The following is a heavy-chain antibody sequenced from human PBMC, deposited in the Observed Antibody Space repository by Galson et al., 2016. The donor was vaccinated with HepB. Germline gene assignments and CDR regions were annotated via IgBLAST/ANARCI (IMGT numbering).Heavy chain of an antibody. CDR3: AHISRLTFFGFSYYFDE. V-gene: IGHV2-5*02. CDR2: LYWDGDE. Sequence: PALVKPTQTVTLSCSVSGFSLSSSGEGVAWIRQPPGEALEWLALLYWDGDERYSPSLRSRLTITHDTSKNQVVLTMTNMDPVDTATYFCAHISRLTFFGFSYYFDECGPGTLVTVSS. D-gene: IGHD3-3*01. J-gene: IGHJ4*02. CDR1: GFSLSSSGEG.